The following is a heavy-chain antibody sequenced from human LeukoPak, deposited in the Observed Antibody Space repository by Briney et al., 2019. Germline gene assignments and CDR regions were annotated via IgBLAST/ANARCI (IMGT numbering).Heavy chain of an antibody. CDR2: ISGSGGST. J-gene: IGHJ6*02. Sequence: PGGSLRLSCAVSGFTFTSYAMSWVRQAPGKGLEWVSTISGSGGSTYYADSVKGRFTISRDNSKNTLYLQMNSLRVEDTAVYYCAKPAKAYYYYGMDVWGQGTTVTVSS. CDR1: GFTFTSYA. CDR3: AKPAKAYYYYGMDV. V-gene: IGHV3-23*01.